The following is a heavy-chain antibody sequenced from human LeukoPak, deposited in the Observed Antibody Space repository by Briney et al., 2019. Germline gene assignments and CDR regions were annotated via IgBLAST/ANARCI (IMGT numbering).Heavy chain of an antibody. Sequence: PGGSLRLSCAASGFTFSSYSMNWVRQAPGKGLEWVSSISSSSSYIYYADSVKGRFTISRDNAKNSLYLQMNSLRAEDTAVYYCARLIGQLGERLDYWGQGTLVTVSS. CDR2: ISSSSSYI. CDR1: GFTFSSYS. J-gene: IGHJ4*02. V-gene: IGHV3-21*01. CDR3: ARLIGQLGERLDY. D-gene: IGHD3-10*01.